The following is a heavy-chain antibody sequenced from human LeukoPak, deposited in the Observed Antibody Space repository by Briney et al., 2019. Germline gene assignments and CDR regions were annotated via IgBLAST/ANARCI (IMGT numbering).Heavy chain of an antibody. CDR2: IRYDGSNK. CDR3: AKDFSRALISGWRFDY. V-gene: IGHV3-30*02. CDR1: GFTFSSYG. D-gene: IGHD6-19*01. J-gene: IGHJ4*02. Sequence: PGGSLRLSCAASGFTFSSYGMHWVRQAPGKGLEWVAFIRYDGSNKYYADSVKGRFTISRDNSKNTLYLQMNSLTAEDTAVYYCAKDFSRALISGWRFDYWGQGTLVTVPS.